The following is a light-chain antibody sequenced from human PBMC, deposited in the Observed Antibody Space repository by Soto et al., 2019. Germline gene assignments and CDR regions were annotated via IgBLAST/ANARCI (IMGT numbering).Light chain of an antibody. CDR3: QQYNSYWT. V-gene: IGKV1-5*01. J-gene: IGKJ1*01. CDR2: DAS. Sequence: DIQMTQSPSTLSASVGDRVTITCRASQSNSSRLAWYQRKPGKSPKLLIYDASSLESGVPSRFSGSGSGTEFTLTISSLQPDDFATYYCQQYNSYWTFGQGTKVDIK. CDR1: QSNSSR.